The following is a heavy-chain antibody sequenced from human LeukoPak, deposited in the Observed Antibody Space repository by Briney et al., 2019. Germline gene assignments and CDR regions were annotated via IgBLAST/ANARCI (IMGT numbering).Heavy chain of an antibody. D-gene: IGHD2-21*02. CDR1: GFTFSDYY. Sequence: PGGSLRLSCAASGFTFSDYYMSWIRQAPGKGLEWVSYISSSGSTIYYADSVKGRFTISRDDAKNSLYLQMNSLRAEDTAVYYCASLGCGGDCYSVPYNWFDPWGQGTLVTVSS. CDR2: ISSSGSTI. J-gene: IGHJ5*02. V-gene: IGHV3-11*01. CDR3: ASLGCGGDCYSVPYNWFDP.